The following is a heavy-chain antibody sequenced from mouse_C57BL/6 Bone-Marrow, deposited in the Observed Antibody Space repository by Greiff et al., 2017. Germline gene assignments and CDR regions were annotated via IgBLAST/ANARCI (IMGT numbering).Heavy chain of an antibody. CDR3: ATVYGSSSYWYFDV. V-gene: IGHV3-8*01. CDR1: GYSITSDY. J-gene: IGHJ1*03. Sequence: EVKLVESGPGLAKPSQTLSLTCSVTGYSITSDYWNWIRKFPGNKLEYMGYISYSGSTYSNPSLKSRISITRDTSKNQYYLQLNSVTTEDTATYYCATVYGSSSYWYFDVWGTGTTVTVSS. D-gene: IGHD1-1*01. CDR2: ISYSGST.